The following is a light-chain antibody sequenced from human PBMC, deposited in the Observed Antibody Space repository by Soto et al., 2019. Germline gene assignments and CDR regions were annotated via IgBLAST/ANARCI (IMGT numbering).Light chain of an antibody. V-gene: IGLV1-44*01. CDR3: ATWDDNVDGPV. Sequence: QSVLTQPPSASGAPGQRVTISCSGTRSNIGSQVVQWFQHLPVTAPKLLIQNNNERPSGVPDRFSGSKSGTSASLAISGLQSEDEGDYYCATWDDNVDGPVFGGGTKLTVL. CDR1: RSNIGSQV. CDR2: NNN. J-gene: IGLJ2*01.